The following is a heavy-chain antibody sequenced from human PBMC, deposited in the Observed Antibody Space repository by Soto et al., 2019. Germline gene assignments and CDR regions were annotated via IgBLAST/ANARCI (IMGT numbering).Heavy chain of an antibody. CDR1: GGSISSSSYY. Sequence: SETLSLTCTVSGGSISSSSYYWGWIRQPPGKGLEWIGSIYYSGSTYYNPSLKSRVTISVDTSKNQFSLKLSSVTAADTAVYYCARRAEYCSSTSCRSFDYWGQGTLVTVSS. V-gene: IGHV4-39*01. CDR2: IYYSGST. CDR3: ARRAEYCSSTSCRSFDY. J-gene: IGHJ4*02. D-gene: IGHD2-2*01.